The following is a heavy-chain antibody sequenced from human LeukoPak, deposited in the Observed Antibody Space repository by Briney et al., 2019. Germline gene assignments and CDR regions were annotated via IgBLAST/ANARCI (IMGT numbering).Heavy chain of an antibody. J-gene: IGHJ4*02. V-gene: IGHV4-59*08. CDR3: ARRSIDYGGYTSYYFDS. CDR1: GGSISGYY. Sequence: PSETLSLTCTVSGGSISGYYWSWIRQPPGKGLEWIGYIYYSGNTNYNPSLESRVTISLDTSKNQFSLRLNSVSAADTAVYYCARRSIDYGGYTSYYFDSWGQGNLVTVSS. D-gene: IGHD4-17*01. CDR2: IYYSGNT.